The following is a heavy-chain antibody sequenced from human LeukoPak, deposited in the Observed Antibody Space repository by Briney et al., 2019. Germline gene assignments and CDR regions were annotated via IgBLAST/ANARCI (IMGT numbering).Heavy chain of an antibody. Sequence: PSETLSLTCAVSGYSISSYYYWVWIRQPPGKGLEWIGSIYHSGRTYFNPSLKSRVTISVDTSKNQFSLKLTSVTAADTAVYYCARGRSPHQAVNAFDIWGQGTMVTVSS. CDR1: GYSISSYYY. J-gene: IGHJ3*02. CDR2: IYHSGRT. D-gene: IGHD3-22*01. CDR3: ARGRSPHQAVNAFDI. V-gene: IGHV4-38-2*01.